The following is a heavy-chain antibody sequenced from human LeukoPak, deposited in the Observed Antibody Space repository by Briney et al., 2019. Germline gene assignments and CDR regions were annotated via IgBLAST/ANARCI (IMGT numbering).Heavy chain of an antibody. Sequence: GGSLRLSCAASGFTFSSYSMSWVRQAPGKGLEWVSSISGSGLSTYFADSVKGRFTISRGNSKNTLYLQMNNLRADDTAVYYCAKGLYSSGRFFHYWGQGTLVTVFS. J-gene: IGHJ4*02. V-gene: IGHV3-23*01. CDR1: GFTFSSYS. D-gene: IGHD6-19*01. CDR3: AKGLYSSGRFFHY. CDR2: ISGSGLST.